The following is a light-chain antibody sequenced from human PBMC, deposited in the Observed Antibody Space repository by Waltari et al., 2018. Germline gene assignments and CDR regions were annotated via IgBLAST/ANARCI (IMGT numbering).Light chain of an antibody. Sequence: QTVVTQEPSLSVSPGGTVTLTCALSSGSVSSTSYPTWYQQTPGQPPRTLVYKGISRSSGVPDRFSGAILGNTAALTFTGAQADDESDYYCSMYMGSGVWVFGGGTKLTVL. CDR3: SMYMGSGVWV. V-gene: IGLV8-61*01. CDR2: KGI. CDR1: SGSVSSTSY. J-gene: IGLJ3*02.